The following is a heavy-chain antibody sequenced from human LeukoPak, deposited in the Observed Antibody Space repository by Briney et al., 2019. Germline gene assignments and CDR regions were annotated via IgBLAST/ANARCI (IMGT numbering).Heavy chain of an antibody. D-gene: IGHD3-3*01. V-gene: IGHV1-18*01. Sequence: ASVKVSCKASGYTFTSYGISWVRQASGQGLEWMGWISAYNGNTNYAQKLQGRVTMTTDTSTSTAYMELRSLRSDDTAVYYCARGPITIFGVVPPSGNWFDPWGQGTLVTVSS. CDR2: ISAYNGNT. CDR1: GYTFTSYG. CDR3: ARGPITIFGVVPPSGNWFDP. J-gene: IGHJ5*02.